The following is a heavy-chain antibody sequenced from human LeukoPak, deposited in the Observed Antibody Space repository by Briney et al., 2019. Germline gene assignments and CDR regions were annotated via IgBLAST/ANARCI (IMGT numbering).Heavy chain of an antibody. CDR1: GGSISSNGYY. J-gene: IGHJ4*02. CDR3: ARLDSSSWYYFDY. CDR2: MYYSGST. Sequence: NTSETLSLTCTVSGGSISSNGYYWGWLRQPPGKGLEWIASMYYSGSTYHNPSLKSRVTISVDTSKNQFSLKLSSVTAADTAVYYCARLDSSSWYYFDYWGQGTLVTVSS. V-gene: IGHV4-39*01. D-gene: IGHD6-13*01.